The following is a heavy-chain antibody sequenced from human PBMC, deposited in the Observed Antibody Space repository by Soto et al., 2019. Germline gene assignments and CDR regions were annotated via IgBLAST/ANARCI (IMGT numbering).Heavy chain of an antibody. V-gene: IGHV3-48*03. CDR1: GLAFSNYE. CDR3: ARESFSASPNFFDY. D-gene: IGHD3-3*02. J-gene: IGHJ4*02. Sequence: GTLRLSCAVSGLAFSNYEMNWVRQAPGKGLEWVSYISLSGSTIYYADSVKGRFTISRDDAKNSLYLQMDSLRADDTAVYYCARESFSASPNFFDYWGQGTLVTVSS. CDR2: ISLSGSTI.